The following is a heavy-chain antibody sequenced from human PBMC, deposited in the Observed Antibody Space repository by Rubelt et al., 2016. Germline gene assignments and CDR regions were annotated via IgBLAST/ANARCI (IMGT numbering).Heavy chain of an antibody. CDR1: GGSISSYY. Sequence: QVQLQESGPGLVKPSETLSLTSTVSGGSISSYYWSWIRQPPGKGLEWIGSIYYSGSTYYNPSLKSGVTISVDTSKYQFSLKLSSFTAADTAVYYCARGSRGFYDFWSGSPYGMDVWGQGTTVTVSS. CDR3: ARGSRGFYDFWSGSPYGMDV. V-gene: IGHV4-59*12. CDR2: IYYSGST. J-gene: IGHJ6*02. D-gene: IGHD3-3*01.